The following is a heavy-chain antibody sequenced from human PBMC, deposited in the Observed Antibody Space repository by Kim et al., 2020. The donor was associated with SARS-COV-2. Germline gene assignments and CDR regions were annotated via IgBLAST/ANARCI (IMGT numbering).Heavy chain of an antibody. V-gene: IGHV3-15*01. D-gene: IGHD1-26*01. CDR2: IKSKTDGGTT. CDR1: GFSFSNAW. CDR3: TTEGIKWEQRGGYFGC. J-gene: IGHJ4*02. Sequence: GGSLRLSCAASGFSFSNAWMSWVRQAPGKGLEWVGRIKSKTDGGTTDYASPVRGRFTIAREDSKNTLYLQMNSLKTEDTAVYYCTTEGIKWEQRGGYFGCWGQGTLVTVSS.